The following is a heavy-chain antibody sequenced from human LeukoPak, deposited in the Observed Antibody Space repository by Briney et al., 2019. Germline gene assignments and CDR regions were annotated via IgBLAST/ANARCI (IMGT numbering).Heavy chain of an antibody. Sequence: SETLSLTCTVSGGSISTYYWTWIRQPPGKGLEWIGYMYHGESTNYNPSLKSRVTISGDTSKNQFSLKLSSVTAADTAVYYCARDVGSPHCSGGSCPLGYWGQGILVTVSS. CDR3: ARDVGSPHCSGGSCPLGY. CDR2: MYHGEST. D-gene: IGHD2-15*01. CDR1: GGSISTYY. V-gene: IGHV4-59*01. J-gene: IGHJ4*02.